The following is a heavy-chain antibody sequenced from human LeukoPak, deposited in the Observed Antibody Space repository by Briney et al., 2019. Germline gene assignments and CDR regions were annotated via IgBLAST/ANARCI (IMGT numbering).Heavy chain of an antibody. Sequence: GESLKISCKGSGYSFTNYWIGWVRQMPGNGLEWMGIVYPGDSDIRYSPSFQGQVSISTDNSISTAYLQWGSLKASDTAMYYCARRIVGATMAAFDIWGQGTMVTVSS. D-gene: IGHD1-26*01. CDR3: ARRIVGATMAAFDI. V-gene: IGHV5-51*01. J-gene: IGHJ3*02. CDR2: VYPGDSDI. CDR1: GYSFTNYW.